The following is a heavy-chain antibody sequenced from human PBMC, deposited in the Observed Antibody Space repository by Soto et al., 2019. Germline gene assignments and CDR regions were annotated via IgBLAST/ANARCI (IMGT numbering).Heavy chain of an antibody. CDR3: AKEGYSSGYAPSFDS. J-gene: IGHJ4*02. D-gene: IGHD3-22*01. Sequence: QVQLVESGGGVVQPGRSLRLSCTASGLTFSTSIMHWVRQAPGKGLEWVAGISHDGNSKYYADSVRGRFTISRDNSKNTLYVEMDSLRVEDTALYFCAKEGYSSGYAPSFDSWGQGTLFTVSS. V-gene: IGHV3-30-3*01. CDR2: ISHDGNSK. CDR1: GLTFSTSI.